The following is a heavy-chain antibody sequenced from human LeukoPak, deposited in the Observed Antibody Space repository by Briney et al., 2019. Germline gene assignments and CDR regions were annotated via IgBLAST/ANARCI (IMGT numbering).Heavy chain of an antibody. D-gene: IGHD3-3*02. CDR3: ANSRLA. CDR2: ISNSGDTT. Sequence: PVGSLRLSCAASGFTFSSYALTSVRQAPGKGLEWVSSISNSGDTTHYADSVKGRFTISRVNSKNTLFLQMSNLRTEDTAIYYCANSRLAWGQGTLVTVSS. CDR1: GFTFSSYA. V-gene: IGHV3-23*01. J-gene: IGHJ4*02.